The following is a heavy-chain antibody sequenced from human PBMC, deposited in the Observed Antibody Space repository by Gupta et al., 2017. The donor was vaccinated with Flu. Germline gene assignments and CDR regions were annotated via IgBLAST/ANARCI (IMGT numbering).Heavy chain of an antibody. J-gene: IGHJ4*02. Sequence: EVPLLESGGGLVQPGGSVSLSCAASGFTFSSHPMSRVRQAPGKGLEWVPAISGSGGSTYYADSVKGRFTISRDNSKNTLYLQMNSLRAEDTAVYYCAKASITMTPFDYWGQGTLVTVSS. CDR2: ISGSGGST. CDR1: GFTFSSHP. V-gene: IGHV3-23*01. CDR3: AKASITMTPFDY. D-gene: IGHD3-22*01.